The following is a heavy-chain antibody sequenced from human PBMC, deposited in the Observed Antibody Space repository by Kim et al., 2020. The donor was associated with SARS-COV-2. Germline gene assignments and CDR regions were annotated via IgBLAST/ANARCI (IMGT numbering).Heavy chain of an antibody. D-gene: IGHD1-1*01. J-gene: IGHJ4*02. Sequence: YADPGKGRFTIPRDNSKNMLFLQMDSLKIEDTAVYYCAREPARRADYWGQGTLVTVSS. CDR3: AREPARRADY. V-gene: IGHV3-53*01.